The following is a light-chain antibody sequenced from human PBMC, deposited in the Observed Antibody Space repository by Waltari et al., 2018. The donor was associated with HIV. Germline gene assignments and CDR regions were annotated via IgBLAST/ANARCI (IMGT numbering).Light chain of an antibody. Sequence: QSILTQPPSTSGTPGQRVTISCSGSFSNVGSHTVNWFQHLPGTSPKLLIYTTNQRPSGVPDRFSGSKSGTSASLAISGLQSEDEAVYYCVSWDANLNGIVFGGGTKLAVL. CDR2: TTN. J-gene: IGLJ3*02. V-gene: IGLV1-44*01. CDR3: VSWDANLNGIV. CDR1: FSNVGSHT.